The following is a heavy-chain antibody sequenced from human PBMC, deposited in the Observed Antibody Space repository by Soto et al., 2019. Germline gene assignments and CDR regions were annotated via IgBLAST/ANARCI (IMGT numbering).Heavy chain of an antibody. Sequence: QVQLVESGGGVVQPGRSLRLSCAASGFTFSSYGMHWVRQAPGKGLEWVAVIWYDGSNKYYADSVKGRFTISRDNSKNTLYPQMNSLRAEDTAVYYCARGIFRMAGTSPAFDIWGQGTMVTVSS. CDR3: ARGIFRMAGTSPAFDI. V-gene: IGHV3-33*01. J-gene: IGHJ3*02. CDR2: IWYDGSNK. D-gene: IGHD1-1*01. CDR1: GFTFSSYG.